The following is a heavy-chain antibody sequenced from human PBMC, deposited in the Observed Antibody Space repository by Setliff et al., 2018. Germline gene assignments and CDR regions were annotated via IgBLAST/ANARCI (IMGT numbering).Heavy chain of an antibody. D-gene: IGHD5-18*01. CDR2: TIPIFGTA. CDR1: GGTFSSYG. Sequence: ASVKVSCKASGGTFSSYGISWVRQAPGQGLEWMGGTIPIFGTANYAQKFQGRVTIITDESTSTAYMELSSLTSADTAVYYCAREGVDTRSSTDYRYYMDVWGKGTTVTVSS. J-gene: IGHJ6*03. CDR3: AREGVDTRSSTDYRYYMDV. V-gene: IGHV1-69*05.